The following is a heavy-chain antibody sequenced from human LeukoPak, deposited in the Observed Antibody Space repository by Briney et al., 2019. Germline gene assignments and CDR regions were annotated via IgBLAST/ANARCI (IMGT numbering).Heavy chain of an antibody. CDR1: GDSFSSGSYY. CDR3: ASRIAARPVDY. D-gene: IGHD6-6*01. V-gene: IGHV4-61*01. CDR2: IYYSGST. J-gene: IGHJ4*02. Sequence: SDTLSLTCTVSGDSFSSGSYYWSWIRQPPGKGLEWTGYIYYSGSTNYNPSLKSRATISVDTSKNQFSLKLSSVTAADTAVYYCASRIAARPVDYWGQGTLVTVSS.